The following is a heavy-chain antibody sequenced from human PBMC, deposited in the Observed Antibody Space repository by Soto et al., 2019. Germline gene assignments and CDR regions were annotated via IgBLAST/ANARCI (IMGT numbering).Heavy chain of an antibody. Sequence: ASVKVSCKASGYTFTGHYIHWVRQAPEQGPEWMGEIGPESGATRYAQKFRGRVTMTRDTSITTVYMELNNLSPDDTAVYYCGRGRSGQIVVFYWGQGTPVTVSS. D-gene: IGHD1-26*01. V-gene: IGHV1-2*02. CDR3: GRGRSGQIVVFY. CDR1: GYTFTGHY. CDR2: IGPESGAT. J-gene: IGHJ4*02.